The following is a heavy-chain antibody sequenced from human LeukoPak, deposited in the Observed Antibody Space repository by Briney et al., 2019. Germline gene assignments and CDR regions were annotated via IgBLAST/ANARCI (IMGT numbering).Heavy chain of an antibody. CDR2: IYYSGCA. J-gene: IGHJ3*01. CDR3: ATVPRE. V-gene: IGHV4-59*01. CDR1: GASINSYY. Sequence: SETLSLTCTVSGASINSYYWSWIRQPPGKGLEWIGCIYYSGCANYNPSLKSRSTISLYTSKNQFSLKLSSVTAADTAVYYCATVPREWGQGTLVTVSS.